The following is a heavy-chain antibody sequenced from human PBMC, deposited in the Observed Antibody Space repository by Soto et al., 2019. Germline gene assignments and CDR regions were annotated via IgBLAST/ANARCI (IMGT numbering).Heavy chain of an antibody. D-gene: IGHD2-2*02. CDR2: IIPIFGTA. CDR1: GYTFTSYY. Sequence: EASVKVSCKASGYTFTSYYMHWVRQAPGQGLEWMGGIIPIFGTANYAQKFQGRVTITADESTSTAYMELSSLRSEDTAVYYCARDPHIVVVPAAIRFNWFDPWGQGTLVTVSS. J-gene: IGHJ5*02. CDR3: ARDPHIVVVPAAIRFNWFDP. V-gene: IGHV1-69*13.